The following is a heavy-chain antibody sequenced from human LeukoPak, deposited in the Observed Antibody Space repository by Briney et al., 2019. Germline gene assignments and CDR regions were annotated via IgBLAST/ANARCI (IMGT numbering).Heavy chain of an antibody. CDR2: IIPIFGTA. J-gene: IGHJ3*02. CDR1: GGTFSSYA. D-gene: IGHD4-23*01. Sequence: ASVKVSCKASGGTFSSYAISWVRQAPGQGLEWMGGIIPIFGTANYAQKFQGRVTMTWNTSISTAYMELSSLSSEDTAVYYCASPGGVAEEAFDIWGQGTMVTVSS. CDR3: ASPGGVAEEAFDI. V-gene: IGHV1-69*06.